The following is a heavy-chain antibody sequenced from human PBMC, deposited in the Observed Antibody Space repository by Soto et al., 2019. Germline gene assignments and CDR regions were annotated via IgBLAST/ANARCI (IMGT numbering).Heavy chain of an antibody. J-gene: IGHJ3*02. D-gene: IGHD3-22*01. CDR3: AKDYYYDSSGYLLSVREYGFDI. V-gene: IGHV3-30*18. CDR2: ISYDGSNK. Sequence: QVQLVESGGGVVQPGRSLRLSCAASGFTFSSYGMHWVRQAPGKGLEWVAVISYDGSNKYYADSVKGRFTISRDKSNNTLYLQMNSLRAEGTAVYYCAKDYYYDSSGYLLSVREYGFDIWGQGTIVTVSS. CDR1: GFTFSSYG.